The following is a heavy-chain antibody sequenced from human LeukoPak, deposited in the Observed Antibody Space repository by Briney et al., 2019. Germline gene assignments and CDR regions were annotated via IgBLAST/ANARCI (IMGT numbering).Heavy chain of an antibody. CDR1: GFTFSSYG. Sequence: PGGSLRLSCAASGFTFSSYGMHWVRHAPGKGLEWVAIISYDGSNKYYADSVKGRFTISRDNSKNTLYLQVNSLRAEDTAVYYCAPGGDYTFFDYWGQGTLVTVSS. J-gene: IGHJ4*02. CDR3: APGGDYTFFDY. CDR2: ISYDGSNK. V-gene: IGHV3-30*03. D-gene: IGHD4-17*01.